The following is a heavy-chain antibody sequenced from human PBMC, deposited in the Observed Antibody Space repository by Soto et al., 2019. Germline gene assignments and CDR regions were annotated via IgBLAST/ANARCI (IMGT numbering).Heavy chain of an antibody. CDR2: ISYDGSNK. V-gene: IGHV3-30-3*01. CDR3: ARDLGVMDYYDSSGS. CDR1: GFTFSSYA. J-gene: IGHJ5*02. D-gene: IGHD3-22*01. Sequence: GGSLRLSCAASGFTFSSYAMHWVRQAPGKGLEWVAVISYDGSNKYYADSVKGRFTISRDNSKNTLYLQMNSLRAEDTAVYYCARDLGVMDYYDSSGSWGQGTLVTVS.